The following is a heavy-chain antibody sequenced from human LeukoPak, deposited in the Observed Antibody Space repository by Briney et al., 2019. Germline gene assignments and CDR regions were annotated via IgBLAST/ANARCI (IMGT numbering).Heavy chain of an antibody. V-gene: IGHV1-46*01. D-gene: IGHD3-22*01. CDR1: GYTFTGYY. CDR2: INPSGGST. CDR3: AREWFPNGPDY. Sequence: EASVKVSCKASGYTFTGYYMHWVRQAPGQGLEWMGIINPSGGSTSYAQKFQGRVTMTRDTSTSTVYMELSSLRSEDTAVYYCAREWFPNGPDYWGQGTLVTVSS. J-gene: IGHJ4*02.